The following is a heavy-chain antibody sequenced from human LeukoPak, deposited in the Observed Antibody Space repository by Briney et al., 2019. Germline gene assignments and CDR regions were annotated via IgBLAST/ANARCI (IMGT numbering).Heavy chain of an antibody. CDR1: GFTFSSYA. Sequence: GRSLRLSCAASGFTFSSYAMHWVRQAPGKGLEWVALISYDGSNKYYADSVKGRFTISRDNSKSTLYLQMNSLRAEDTAVYYCARSVVRYYYDSSGYWGLDYWGQGTLVTVSS. D-gene: IGHD3-22*01. CDR3: ARSVVRYYYDSSGYWGLDY. J-gene: IGHJ4*02. CDR2: ISYDGSNK. V-gene: IGHV3-30-3*01.